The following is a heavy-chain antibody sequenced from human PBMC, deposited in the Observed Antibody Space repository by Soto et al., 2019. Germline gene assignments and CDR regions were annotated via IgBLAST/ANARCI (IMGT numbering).Heavy chain of an antibody. V-gene: IGHV1-69*13. Sequence: ASVKVSCQASRGAFSSYAISWVRQAPGQGLEWMGGIIPIFGTANYAQKFQGRVTITADESTSTAYMELSSLRSEDTAVYYCASSLLGLNHIVVVTALDATFDIWGQGKMVTVSS. CDR2: IIPIFGTA. D-gene: IGHD2-21*02. J-gene: IGHJ3*02. CDR3: ASSLLGLNHIVVVTALDATFDI. CDR1: RGAFSSYA.